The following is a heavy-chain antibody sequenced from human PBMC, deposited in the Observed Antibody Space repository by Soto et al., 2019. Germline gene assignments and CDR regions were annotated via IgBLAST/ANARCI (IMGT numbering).Heavy chain of an antibody. CDR3: ARESGYNYGQIDY. Sequence: SETLSLTCTVSGDSINSAGYYWSWIRQYPGKGLEWIGYIHNSGSTYYGPSLKSRVSISVDTSKNQFSLKLTSVTAADTAVYYCARESGYNYGQIDYWGQGTLVTVSS. CDR1: GDSINSAGYY. D-gene: IGHD5-12*01. V-gene: IGHV4-31*03. J-gene: IGHJ4*02. CDR2: IHNSGST.